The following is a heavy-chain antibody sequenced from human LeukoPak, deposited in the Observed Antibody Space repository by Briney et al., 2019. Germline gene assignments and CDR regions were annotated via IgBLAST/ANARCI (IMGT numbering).Heavy chain of an antibody. V-gene: IGHV3-48*03. CDR2: ISSSGSTI. D-gene: IGHD6-13*01. CDR3: ARDGTAAGRGYFDY. CDR1: GFTFSSYE. J-gene: IGHJ4*02. Sequence: GGSLRLSCAASGFTFSSYEMNWVRQAPGKGLEWVSYISSSGSTIYYADSVKGRFTISRDNAKNSLYLQMNSLRAEDTAVYYCARDGTAAGRGYFDYWGQGTLVTVPS.